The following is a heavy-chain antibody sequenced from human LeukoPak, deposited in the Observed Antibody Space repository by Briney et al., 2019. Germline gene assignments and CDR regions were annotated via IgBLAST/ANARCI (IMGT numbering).Heavy chain of an antibody. J-gene: IGHJ4*02. CDR3: ATSISGWYTFDY. CDR2: IKQDGSEK. D-gene: IGHD6-19*01. CDR1: GFAFSSYA. Sequence: GGSLRLSCAASGFAFSSYAMNWVRQAPGKGLEWVANIKQDGSEKYYVDSVKGRFTISRDNAKNSLYLQMNSLRAEDTAVYYCATSISGWYTFDYWGQGTLVTVSS. V-gene: IGHV3-7*01.